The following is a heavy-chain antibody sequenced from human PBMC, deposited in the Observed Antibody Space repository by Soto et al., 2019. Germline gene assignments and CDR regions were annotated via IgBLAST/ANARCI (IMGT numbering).Heavy chain of an antibody. D-gene: IGHD6-13*01. V-gene: IGHV4-38-2*01. CDR2: IYHSVST. J-gene: IGHJ4*02. CDR3: ARIGIAEVNDY. Sequence: SETLSLTCAVSGYSIRSGYYWGCIRQPPGKGLEWIGSIYHSVSTYYNPSLKSRVTISVDTSKNQFSLKLSSVTAADTAVYYCARIGIAEVNDYWGQGTLVTVSS. CDR1: GYSIRSGYY.